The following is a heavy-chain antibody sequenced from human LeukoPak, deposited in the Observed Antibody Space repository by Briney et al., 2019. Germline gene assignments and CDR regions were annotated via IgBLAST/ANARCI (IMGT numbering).Heavy chain of an antibody. D-gene: IGHD5-12*01. CDR3: ARGKWLRSSFDY. CDR1: GGSFSGYY. Sequence: SETLSLTCAVDGGSFSGYYWSWIRQPPGKGLEWIGEVNHSGSTNYNPSLKSRVTISVDTSKNQFSLKLSSVTAADTAVYYCARGKWLRSSFDYWGQGTLVTVSS. V-gene: IGHV4-34*01. J-gene: IGHJ4*02. CDR2: VNHSGST.